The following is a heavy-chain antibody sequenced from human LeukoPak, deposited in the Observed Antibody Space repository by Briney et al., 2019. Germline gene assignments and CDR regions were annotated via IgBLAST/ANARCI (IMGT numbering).Heavy chain of an antibody. D-gene: IGHD2-15*01. Sequence: GGSLRLSCAAPGFTFSSYTMSWVRQAPGKGLEWVSGTSGSGGSTYYAGSVKGRFTISRDNSKNTLYLQMNSLRVEDTAVYYCAKNGGSQCYSHLDSWGQGTLVTVSS. CDR3: AKNGGSQCYSHLDS. J-gene: IGHJ4*02. CDR2: TSGSGGST. V-gene: IGHV3-23*01. CDR1: GFTFSSYT.